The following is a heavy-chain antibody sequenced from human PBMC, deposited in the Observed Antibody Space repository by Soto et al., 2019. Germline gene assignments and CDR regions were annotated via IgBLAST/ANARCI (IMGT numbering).Heavy chain of an antibody. D-gene: IGHD4-17*01. J-gene: IGHJ4*02. CDR3: ARSPIYGDYVGY. Sequence: SETLSLTCTVSGGSISSSSYYWGWIRQPPGKGLEWIGSIYYSGSTYYNPSLKSRVTISVDTSKNQFSLKLSSVTAADTAVYYCARSPIYGDYVGYWGQGTLVTVSS. CDR1: GGSISSSSYY. V-gene: IGHV4-39*01. CDR2: IYYSGST.